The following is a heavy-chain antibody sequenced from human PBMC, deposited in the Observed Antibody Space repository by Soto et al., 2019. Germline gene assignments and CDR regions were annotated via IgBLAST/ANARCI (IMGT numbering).Heavy chain of an antibody. Sequence: EVQLVESGGGFEQPGGSLRLSCAASGFTFTRSDMHWVRQITGRGLEWVSAIGAGGDTYYAGSVKGRFTISRDNAKNSVYLQMNSLRDGDTAVYYCAREIRDSGFGGNYFNGMDVWGQGTTVTVSS. V-gene: IGHV3-13*01. CDR2: IGAGGDT. CDR1: GFTFTRSD. CDR3: AREIRDSGFGGNYFNGMDV. J-gene: IGHJ6*02. D-gene: IGHD1-7*01.